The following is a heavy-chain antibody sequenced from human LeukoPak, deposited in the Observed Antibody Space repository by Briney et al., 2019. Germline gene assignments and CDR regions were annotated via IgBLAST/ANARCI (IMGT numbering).Heavy chain of an antibody. J-gene: IGHJ4*02. CDR1: GRSISSGSYY. D-gene: IGHD2-21*02. CDR3: ARTYICGGDCYSFDY. V-gene: IGHV4-61*02. CDR2: IYASGST. Sequence: PSQTLSLTCTVSGRSISSGSYYWSWIRQPAGNGLEWIGRIYASGSTNYNPSLKSQVNISVDTSKNQFSLKLSSVTAADTAVYYCARTYICGGDCYSFDYWGQGNLVTVSS.